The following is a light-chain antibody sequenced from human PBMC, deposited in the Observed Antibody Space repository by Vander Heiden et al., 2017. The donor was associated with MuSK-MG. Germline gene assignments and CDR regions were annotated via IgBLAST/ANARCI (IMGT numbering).Light chain of an antibody. CDR2: GAS. CDR1: QSISSGF. CDR3: QQEHTSPLT. Sequence: EIVVTQSPGTLSLSPGERATLSCRASQSISSGFLAWYQQKPGQAPRLLIYGASSRATGIADRFSGSGSGTDFTLTISRLEPEDFAVYYCQQEHTSPLTFGGGTKVEIK. J-gene: IGKJ4*01. V-gene: IGKV3-20*01.